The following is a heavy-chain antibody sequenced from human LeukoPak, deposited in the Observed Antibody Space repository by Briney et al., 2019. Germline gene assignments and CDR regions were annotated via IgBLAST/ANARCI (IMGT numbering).Heavy chain of an antibody. CDR1: GFTFSNYA. CDR2: ISGSGGST. J-gene: IGHJ4*02. D-gene: IGHD3-3*01. Sequence: GGSLRLSCAASGFTFSNYAMSWVRQAPGKGLEWVSAISGSGGSTYYADSVKGRFTISRDNSKNTLYLQMNSLRAEDTAVYYCAKLHDFWSGYFDYWGQGTLVTVSS. V-gene: IGHV3-23*01. CDR3: AKLHDFWSGYFDY.